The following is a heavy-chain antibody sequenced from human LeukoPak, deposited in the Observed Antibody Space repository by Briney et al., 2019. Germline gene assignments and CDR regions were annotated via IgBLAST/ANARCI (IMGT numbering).Heavy chain of an antibody. J-gene: IGHJ4*02. Sequence: SETLSLTCTVSGGSISSYYWSWIRQPAGKGLEWIGRIYTSGSITYNPSLKSRVTISVDTSKNQFSLKLSSVTAADTAIYYCAKHYMGSSYNRGLDYWGQGTLVTVSS. V-gene: IGHV4-4*07. CDR3: AKHYMGSSYNRGLDY. CDR2: IYTSGSI. CDR1: GGSISSYY. D-gene: IGHD3-10*01.